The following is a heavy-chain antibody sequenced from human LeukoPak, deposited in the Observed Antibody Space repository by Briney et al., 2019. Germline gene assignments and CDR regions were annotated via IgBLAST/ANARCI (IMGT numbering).Heavy chain of an antibody. CDR2: ISSSSSYI. J-gene: IGHJ3*02. D-gene: IGHD3-16*01. V-gene: IGHV3-21*01. Sequence: PGGSLRLSCAASGFIFNTYSMNWVRQAPGKGLEWVSSISSSSSYIYYADSVKGRFTISRDNVKDSLFLQMNSLRAEDTALYYCASSYGGRPGDAFDIWGQGTMVTVSS. CDR3: ASSYGGRPGDAFDI. CDR1: GFIFNTYS.